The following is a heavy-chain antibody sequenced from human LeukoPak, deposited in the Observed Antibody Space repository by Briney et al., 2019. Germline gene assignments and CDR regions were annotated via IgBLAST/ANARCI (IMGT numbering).Heavy chain of an antibody. J-gene: IGHJ4*02. V-gene: IGHV3-30*18. D-gene: IGHD3-9*01. CDR2: ISYDGSNK. CDR1: GFTFSSYG. CDR3: ANKRGLSGYFVY. Sequence: GRSLRLSCAASGFTFSSYGMHWVRQAPGKGLEWVAVISYDGSNKYYADSVKGRFTISRDNSKNTLYLQMNSLRAEDTAVYYCANKRGLSGYFVYWGQGTLVTVSS.